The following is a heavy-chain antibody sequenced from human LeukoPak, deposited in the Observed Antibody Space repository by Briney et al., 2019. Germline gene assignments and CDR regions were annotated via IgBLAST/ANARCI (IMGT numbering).Heavy chain of an antibody. V-gene: IGHV5-10-1*01. CDR1: GYSFTSYW. CDR2: IDPSDSYT. Sequence: GESLKISCKGSGYSFTSYWINWVRQMPGKGLESMGRIDPSDSYTSYSPSFQGHVTISADKSISTAYLQWSSLQASDTAMYYCARAPIAAAAHYYYGMDVWGKGTTVTVSS. CDR3: ARAPIAAAAHYYYGMDV. J-gene: IGHJ6*04. D-gene: IGHD6-13*01.